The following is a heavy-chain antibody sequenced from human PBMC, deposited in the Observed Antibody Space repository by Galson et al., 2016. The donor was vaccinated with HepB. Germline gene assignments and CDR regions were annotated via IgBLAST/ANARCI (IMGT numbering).Heavy chain of an antibody. CDR2: TSYDGSNK. CDR3: ARDRNRRSYQGLYYLDY. J-gene: IGHJ4*02. CDR1: GFTFSSYA. V-gene: IGHV3-30*04. D-gene: IGHD3-10*01. Sequence: SLRLSCAASGFTFSSYAIHWVRQAPVKGLEWVAVTSYDGSNKYYADSVKGRFTISRDNSKNTLYLQMNSLRVEDTAVYYCARDRNRRSYQGLYYLDYWGRGTLVTVSS.